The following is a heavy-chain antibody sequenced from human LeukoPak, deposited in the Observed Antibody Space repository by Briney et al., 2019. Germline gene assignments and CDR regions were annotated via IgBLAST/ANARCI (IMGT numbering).Heavy chain of an antibody. V-gene: IGHV3-21*01. J-gene: IGHJ2*01. CDR3: ARALTVAGTDWYFDL. CDR1: RFTFSTYS. Sequence: GGSLRLSCAASRFTFSTYSMNWVRQAPGKGLEWVSSIRSSGSYIYSTDSLKGRFTISRDNAKNSLYLQMNSLRAEDTAVYYCARALTVAGTDWYFDLWGRGTLVTVSS. CDR2: IRSSGSYI. D-gene: IGHD6-19*01.